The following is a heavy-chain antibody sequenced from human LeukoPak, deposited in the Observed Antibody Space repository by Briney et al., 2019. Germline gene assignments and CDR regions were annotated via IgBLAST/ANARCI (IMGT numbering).Heavy chain of an antibody. Sequence: SETLSLTCAVYGVTFTGYYLSWIRQSPGKGLQWIADINHRGNTNYNPSVKSRVTISVDTNNNHLSLQETSLPTADTAVYYYARGPIISDTGDFDYWGEGTLGTVSS. CDR1: GVTFTGYY. D-gene: IGHD2-8*02. V-gene: IGHV4-34*01. J-gene: IGHJ4*02. CDR2: INHRGNT. CDR3: ARGPIISDTGDFDY.